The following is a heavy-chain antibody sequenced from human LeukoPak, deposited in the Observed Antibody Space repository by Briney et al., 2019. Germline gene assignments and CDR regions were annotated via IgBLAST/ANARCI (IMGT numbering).Heavy chain of an antibody. V-gene: IGHV4-61*02. CDR3: ARIVASYDFYFHMDV. CDR1: GGSISSGSYY. Sequence: SETLSPTCTVSGGSISSGSYYWSWIRQPAGKGLEWIGRIYIRGSTNYNPSLKSRVTISVDTSKNQFSLKLSSVTAADTAVYYCARIVASYDFYFHMDVWGKGTTVTVSS. CDR2: IYIRGST. D-gene: IGHD3-22*01. J-gene: IGHJ6*03.